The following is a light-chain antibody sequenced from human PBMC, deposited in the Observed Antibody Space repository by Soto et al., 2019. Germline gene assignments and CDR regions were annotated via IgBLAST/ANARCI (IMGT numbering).Light chain of an antibody. J-gene: IGLJ1*01. CDR1: SSDVGRYGL. Sequence: QSALTQPASVSGSPRQSITLSCTGASSDVGRYGLVSWYQQHAGKDPKLMIYDVSQRPSGASNRFSGSKSGNTASLTISGLQAEDEAAYYCCSYTTSSTYVFGAGTKLTVL. V-gene: IGLV2-23*02. CDR2: DVS. CDR3: CSYTTSSTYV.